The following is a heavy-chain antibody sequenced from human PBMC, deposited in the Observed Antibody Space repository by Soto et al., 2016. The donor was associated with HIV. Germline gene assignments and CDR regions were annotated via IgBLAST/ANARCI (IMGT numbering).Heavy chain of an antibody. CDR2: INKDGSST. CDR3: ARDYNTRPYFFDY. V-gene: IGHV3-74*01. Sequence: EVQLVESGGALVQRGGSLRLSCAASGFTFSDYWMHWVRQVPGKGLVWLSHINKDGSSTNYADSAKGRFTISRDNAKNTLYLQMNSLRAEDTAVYFCARDYNTRPYFFDYWGRGTLVTVSS. J-gene: IGHJ4*02. D-gene: IGHD1-1*01. CDR1: GFTFSDYW.